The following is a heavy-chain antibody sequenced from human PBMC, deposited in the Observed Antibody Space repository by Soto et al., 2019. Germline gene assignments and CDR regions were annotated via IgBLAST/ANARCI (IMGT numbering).Heavy chain of an antibody. CDR3: ASYRTSTGTAFDY. Sequence: PSETLSLTCSVSGGSISSGGHYFSCIRQHPGKGLEWIGYSSYSGNTYYNPSLKSRITISVDTSKNQFSLKVTSVTAADTAVYYCASYRTSTGTAFDYWGQGSLVTVSS. D-gene: IGHD1-7*01. CDR2: SSYSGNT. CDR1: GGSISSGGHY. V-gene: IGHV4-31*03. J-gene: IGHJ4*02.